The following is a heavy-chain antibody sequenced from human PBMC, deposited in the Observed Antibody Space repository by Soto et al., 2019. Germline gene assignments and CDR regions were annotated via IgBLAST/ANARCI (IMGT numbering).Heavy chain of an antibody. CDR2: ISYDGSNK. CDR3: ARVVTMVRGVTDAFDI. V-gene: IGHV3-30-3*01. D-gene: IGHD3-10*01. Sequence: ESVGGVVQPGRSLRLSCAASGFTFSSYAMHWVRQAPGKGLEWVAVISYDGSNKYYADSVKGRFTISRDNSKNTLYLQMNSLRAEDTAVYYCARVVTMVRGVTDAFDIWGQGTMVTVSS. CDR1: GFTFSSYA. J-gene: IGHJ3*02.